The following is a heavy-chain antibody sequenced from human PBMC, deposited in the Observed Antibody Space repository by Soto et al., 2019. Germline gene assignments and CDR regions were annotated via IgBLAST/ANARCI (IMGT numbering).Heavy chain of an antibody. CDR1: GFTFNTHG. CDR2: VSPGGGTT. J-gene: IGHJ5*02. D-gene: IGHD3-9*01. CDR3: TKASRGEGDWELWCPCYDL. Sequence: PGGSLRLSCEASGFTFNTHGMSWVRQPPGKGLEWVSRVSPGGGTTGYADCVKGRFTISRDNSKNTLYLQMKSLRAEDTAVYYFTKASRGEGDWELWCPCYDLWGQGT. V-gene: IGHV3-23*01.